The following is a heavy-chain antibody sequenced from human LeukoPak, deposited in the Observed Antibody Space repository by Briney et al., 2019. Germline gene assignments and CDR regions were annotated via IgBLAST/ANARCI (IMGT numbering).Heavy chain of an antibody. CDR1: GYTFTGYY. V-gene: IGHV1-2*02. Sequence: ASVKVSCKASGYTFTGYYLQWVRQAPGQGLEWMGWINPNSGGTNYAQKFQGRVTMTRDTSISTAYMELSRLRSDDTAVYYCARDLQRAYYDFWSGQGYYYMDVWGKGTTVTVSS. CDR2: INPNSGGT. CDR3: ARDLQRAYYDFWSGQGYYYMDV. J-gene: IGHJ6*03. D-gene: IGHD3-3*01.